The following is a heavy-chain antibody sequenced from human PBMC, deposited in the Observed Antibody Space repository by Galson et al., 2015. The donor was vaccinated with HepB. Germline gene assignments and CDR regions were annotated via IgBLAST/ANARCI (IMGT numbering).Heavy chain of an antibody. V-gene: IGHV1-18*04. Sequence: SVKVSCKASGYTFASYGISWVRQAPGQGLDWMGWISGYNGNTIYAQNLQGRVTMTTDTSTSTAYMELRSLRSDDTAVYYCARDVSDSSGYYYSYYGMDVWGQGTTVTVSS. CDR1: GYTFASYG. CDR3: ARDVSDSSGYYYSYYGMDV. D-gene: IGHD3-22*01. J-gene: IGHJ6*02. CDR2: ISGYNGNT.